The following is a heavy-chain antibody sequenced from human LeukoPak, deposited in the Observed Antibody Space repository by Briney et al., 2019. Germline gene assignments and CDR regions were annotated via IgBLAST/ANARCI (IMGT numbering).Heavy chain of an antibody. CDR2: SRRKSQCYTT. CDR3: TRDGGDSGNTAFDI. Sequence: PGGSLRVSCTGSGLTLSDHIIDWVRQAPGKGLEWVGRSRRKSQCYTTEYAASVKDRFTISRDDSKSSLHLQMNSLKTEDTAVYFCTRDGGDSGNTAFDIWGQGTMVTVSS. D-gene: IGHD3-16*01. CDR1: GLTLSDHI. J-gene: IGHJ3*02. V-gene: IGHV3-72*01.